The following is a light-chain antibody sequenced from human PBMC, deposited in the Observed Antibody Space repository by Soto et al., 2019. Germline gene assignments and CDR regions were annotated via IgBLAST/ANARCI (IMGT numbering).Light chain of an antibody. Sequence: EIVLTQSPGTLSLSPGERATLSCRASQSVSSSYLAWYQQKPGQAPRLLIYGASTRATGIPARFTGSGSGTEFILTITSLQSEDSAVYYCQEYNTWPWTFGQGTKV. CDR2: GAS. V-gene: IGKV3-15*01. J-gene: IGKJ1*01. CDR3: QEYNTWPWT. CDR1: QSVSSSY.